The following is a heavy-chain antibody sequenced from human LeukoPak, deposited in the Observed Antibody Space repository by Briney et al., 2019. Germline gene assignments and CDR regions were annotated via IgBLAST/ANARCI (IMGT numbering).Heavy chain of an antibody. D-gene: IGHD5-12*01. V-gene: IGHV3-30*04. Sequence: PGRSLRLSCAASGFTFSSYAMHWVRQAPGKGLEWVALISFDESSEYYADSVKGRFSISRDNSKNTLYLQMNNARVDDTAVYYCAKEVGYGSPYFDYWGQGTLVTVSS. CDR2: ISFDESSE. CDR1: GFTFSSYA. J-gene: IGHJ4*02. CDR3: AKEVGYGSPYFDY.